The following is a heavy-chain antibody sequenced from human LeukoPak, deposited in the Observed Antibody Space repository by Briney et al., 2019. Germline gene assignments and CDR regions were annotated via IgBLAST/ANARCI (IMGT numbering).Heavy chain of an antibody. CDR2: ISTTGSTV. D-gene: IGHD3-22*01. V-gene: IGHV3-48*03. J-gene: IGHJ6*02. CDR1: GFSFGGYE. Sequence: GGSLRLSCAASGFSFGGYEMNWVRQAPGKGLEWVSYISTTGSTVYYADSVEGRFTISRDNAKNLLYLQMNSLRAEDAAVYYCAKDIPHYYESSHGMDAWGQGTTVTVSS. CDR3: AKDIPHYYESSHGMDA.